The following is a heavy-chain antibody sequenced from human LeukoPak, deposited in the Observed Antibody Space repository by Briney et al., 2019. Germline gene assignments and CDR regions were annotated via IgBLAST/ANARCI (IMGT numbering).Heavy chain of an antibody. CDR2: IYYIGST. Sequence: SETLSLTCAVSGGSNSGNYWSWIRQPPGKGLEWIGYIYYIGSTNYNPSLKSRVTMSVDTSKNQFSLKLNSVTAADTAVYYCAREGPSSYDYWGQGTLVTVSS. CDR1: GGSNSGNY. CDR3: AREGPSSYDY. D-gene: IGHD6-13*01. J-gene: IGHJ4*02. V-gene: IGHV4-59*01.